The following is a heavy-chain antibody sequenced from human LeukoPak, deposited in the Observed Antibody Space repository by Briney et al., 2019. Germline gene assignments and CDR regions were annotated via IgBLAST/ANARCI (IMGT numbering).Heavy chain of an antibody. V-gene: IGHV3-30*02. J-gene: IGHJ4*02. Sequence: GGSLRLSCAASGFTFSSYGMHWVRQAPGKGLEWVAFIRYDGSNKYYADSVKGRFTISRDNSKNTLYLQMNSLRAEDTAVYYCAKDLTALYYDILTGANDYFDYWGQGTLVTVSS. CDR1: GFTFSSYG. D-gene: IGHD3-9*01. CDR2: IRYDGSNK. CDR3: AKDLTALYYDILTGANDYFDY.